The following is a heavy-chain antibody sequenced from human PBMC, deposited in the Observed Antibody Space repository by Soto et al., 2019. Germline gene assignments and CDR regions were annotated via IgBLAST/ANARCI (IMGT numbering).Heavy chain of an antibody. D-gene: IGHD1-26*01. CDR2: ISYSGSP. CDR3: ARDMQVGAWIYYFDY. J-gene: IGHJ4*02. CDR1: DGSISRTDYH. V-gene: IGHV4-31*02. Sequence: SETMTITSTVSDGSISRTDYHSASIRQHPGKGLEWIGYISYSGSPYYNPSLKSRVTMSVDTSKNQFSLKVSSVTAADTAVYYCARDMQVGAWIYYFDYWGPGALVT.